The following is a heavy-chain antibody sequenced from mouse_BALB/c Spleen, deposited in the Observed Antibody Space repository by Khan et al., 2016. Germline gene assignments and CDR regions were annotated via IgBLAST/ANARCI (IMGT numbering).Heavy chain of an antibody. D-gene: IGHD2-1*01. V-gene: IGHV3-2*02. Sequence: VQLKESGPGLVKPSQSLSLTCTVTGYSITSDYAWNWIRQFPGNKLEWMGYISYSGSTSYNPSLKSRISITRDTSKNQFFLQLNSVTTEDTATYYYARFFGNYRYFDVWGAGTTVTVSS. CDR3: ARFFGNYRYFDV. CDR1: GYSITSDYA. J-gene: IGHJ1*01. CDR2: ISYSGST.